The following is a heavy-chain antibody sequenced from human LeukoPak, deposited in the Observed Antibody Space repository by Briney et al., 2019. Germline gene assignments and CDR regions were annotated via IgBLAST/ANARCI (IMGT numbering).Heavy chain of an antibody. J-gene: IGHJ4*02. CDR2: ISGSGGST. CDR3: AKDRDYYLVGFFDY. V-gene: IGHV3-23*01. Sequence: GGSLRLSCAASGFTFSSYAMSWVRQAPGKGLEWVSAISGSGGSTYYADSVKGRFTISRDNSKNTLYLQMNSLRAEDRAVYYCAKDRDYYLVGFFDYWGQGTLVTVSS. CDR1: GFTFSSYA. D-gene: IGHD3-10*01.